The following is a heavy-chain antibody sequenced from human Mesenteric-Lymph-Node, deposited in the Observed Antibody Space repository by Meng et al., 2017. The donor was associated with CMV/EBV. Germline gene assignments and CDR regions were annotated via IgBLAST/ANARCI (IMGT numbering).Heavy chain of an antibody. V-gene: IGHV1-69*15. CDR2: IIPIFGST. D-gene: IGHD2-2*01. CDR1: GGTFSTYA. Sequence: SGGTFSTYANSWVRQAPGQGLEWMGTIIPIFGSTNYAQKFQGRITITADESTSTAYLGLSSLKSEDTAIYYCVKDLGYCSTTSCSDPWGQGTLVTVSS. CDR3: VKDLGYCSTTSCSDP. J-gene: IGHJ5*02.